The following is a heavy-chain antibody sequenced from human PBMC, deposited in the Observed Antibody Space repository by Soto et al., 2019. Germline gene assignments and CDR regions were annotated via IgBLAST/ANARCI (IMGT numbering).Heavy chain of an antibody. Sequence: SETLCLTCTVPGGSISSYYWSWIRQPPGKGLEWIGYIYYSGSTNYNPSLKSRVTISVDTSKNQFSLKLSSVTAADTAVYFCAREREYSSGWSYYYYGMDVWGQGTTVTVSS. V-gene: IGHV4-59*01. CDR1: GGSISSYY. CDR3: AREREYSSGWSYYYYGMDV. D-gene: IGHD6-19*01. J-gene: IGHJ6*02. CDR2: IYYSGST.